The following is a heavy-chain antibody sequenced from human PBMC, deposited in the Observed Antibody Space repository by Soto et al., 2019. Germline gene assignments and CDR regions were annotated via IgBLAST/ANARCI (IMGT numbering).Heavy chain of an antibody. D-gene: IGHD6-6*01. CDR2: IYYSGST. V-gene: IGHV4-59*01. CDR1: GGSISSYY. CDR3: ARDWIEYSSSYYGMDV. J-gene: IGHJ6*02. Sequence: QVQLQESGPGLVKPSETLSLTCTVSGGSISSYYWSWIRQPPGKGLEWIGYIYYSGSTNYNPSLKSRVTISVDTSKNQFSLKLSSVTAVDTAVYYCARDWIEYSSSYYGMDVWGQGTTVTVSS.